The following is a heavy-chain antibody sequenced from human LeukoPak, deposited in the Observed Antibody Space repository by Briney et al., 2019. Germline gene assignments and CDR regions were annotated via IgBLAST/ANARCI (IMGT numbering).Heavy chain of an antibody. V-gene: IGHV3-48*01. Sequence: GGSLRPSCAASGLSFSSYSMSWVRQPPGNWLEWVSSIRSSSSTIYYADSVKGRFTISRDNAKCSLYLPMNSLRAEDTAVYYCARDLRSNVVVPAAIRPDFDYWGQGTLVTVSS. J-gene: IGHJ4*02. CDR1: GLSFSSYS. D-gene: IGHD2-2*02. CDR3: ARDLRSNVVVPAAIRPDFDY. CDR2: IRSSSSTI.